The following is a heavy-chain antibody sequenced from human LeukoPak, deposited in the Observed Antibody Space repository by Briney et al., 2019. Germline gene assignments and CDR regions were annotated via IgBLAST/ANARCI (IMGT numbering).Heavy chain of an antibody. CDR1: GGSISSYY. Sequence: SETLSLTCTVSGGSISSYYWSWLRQPPGKGLEWFGKIYYSGYNSYTPSLKSRVTIAVDTSKNQFSLKLSSVTAADTAVYYWARGRAGGWELPNWFDPWGQGTLVTVSS. D-gene: IGHD1-26*01. V-gene: IGHV4-59*01. J-gene: IGHJ5*02. CDR3: ARGRAGGWELPNWFDP. CDR2: IYYSGYN.